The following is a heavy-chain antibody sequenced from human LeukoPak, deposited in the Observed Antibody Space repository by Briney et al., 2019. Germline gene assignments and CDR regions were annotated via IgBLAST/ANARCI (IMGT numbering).Heavy chain of an antibody. J-gene: IGHJ4*02. D-gene: IGHD7-27*01. CDR1: GFTFNNYA. CDR2: ISGSGGST. V-gene: IGHV3-23*01. Sequence: PGGSLRLSCAASGFTFNNYAMSWVRQAPGKGLEWVSAISGSGGSTYSADSVKGRFTVSRDNSKNTLYLQMNSLRAEDTAVYYCAKDGGLWVSAHWGDSWGRGTLVTVSS. CDR3: AKDGGLWVSAHWGDS.